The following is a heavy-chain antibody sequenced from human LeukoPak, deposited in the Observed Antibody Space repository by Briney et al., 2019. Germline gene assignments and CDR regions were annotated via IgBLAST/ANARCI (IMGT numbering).Heavy chain of an antibody. CDR3: ARGPPYYDFWSGYSDY. CDR2: INSDGSST. D-gene: IGHD3-3*01. J-gene: IGHJ4*02. CDR1: GFTFSSYW. Sequence: PGGSLRLSCAASGFTFSSYWMHWVRQAPGKGLEWFSRINSDGSSTSYADSVKGRFTISRDNAKNTLYLQMNSLRAEDTAVYYCARGPPYYDFWSGYSDYWGQGTLVTVSS. V-gene: IGHV3-74*01.